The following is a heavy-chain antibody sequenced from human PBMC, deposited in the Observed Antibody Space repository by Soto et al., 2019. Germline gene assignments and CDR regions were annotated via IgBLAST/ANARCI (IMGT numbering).Heavy chain of an antibody. CDR2: ISAYNGNT. Sequence: ASVKVSCKASGYTFTSYGISWVRQAPGQGLEWMGWISAYNGNTNYAQKLQGRVTMTTDTSTSTAYMELRSLRSDDTAVYYCARDLGGCPRAGTFDYWGQGTLVTVS. V-gene: IGHV1-18*04. CDR1: GYTFTSYG. J-gene: IGHJ4*02. D-gene: IGHD1-26*01. CDR3: ARDLGGCPRAGTFDY.